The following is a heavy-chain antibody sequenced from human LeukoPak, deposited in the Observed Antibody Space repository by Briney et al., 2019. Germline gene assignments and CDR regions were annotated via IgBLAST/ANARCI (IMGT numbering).Heavy chain of an antibody. CDR3: AKDRFYNDGLWDFDY. CDR2: IVTSGDT. J-gene: IGHJ4*02. V-gene: IGHV3-23*01. CDR1: GFTFKTYT. Sequence: GGSLRLSRTASGFTFKTYTMSWVRQAPGEGLKWVSGIVTSGDTYYADSVKGRFTISRDNSKNTLYLQMNSLRVDDTAVYYCAKDRFYNDGLWDFDYWGQGTLVTVSS. D-gene: IGHD3-16*01.